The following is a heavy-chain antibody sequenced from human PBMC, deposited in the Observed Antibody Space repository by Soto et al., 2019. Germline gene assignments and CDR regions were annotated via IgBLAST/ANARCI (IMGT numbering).Heavy chain of an antibody. CDR3: ARFEYFYYYMDV. CDR2: IYPGDSNT. D-gene: IGHD3-9*01. V-gene: IGHV5-51*01. Sequence: GESLKISCQVSGYNFTTYWIGWVRQMPGKGLEWMGIIYPGDSNTRYSPSFQGQVTVSADKSTNTAYLQWNSLKASDTAMYYCARFEYFYYYMDVWGKGTTVTVSS. J-gene: IGHJ6*03. CDR1: GYNFTTYW.